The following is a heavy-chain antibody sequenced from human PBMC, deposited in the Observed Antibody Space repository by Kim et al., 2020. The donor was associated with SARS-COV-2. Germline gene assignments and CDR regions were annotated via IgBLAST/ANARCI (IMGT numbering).Heavy chain of an antibody. CDR3: AREGVSSIAALIYFDY. D-gene: IGHD6-6*01. Sequence: SQTLSLTCAISGDSVSSNSAAWNWIRQSPSRGLEWLGRTYYRSKWYNDYAVSVKSRITINPDTSKNQFSLQLNSVTPEDTAVYYCAREGVSSIAALIYFDYWGQGTLVTVSS. CDR2: TYYRSKWYN. J-gene: IGHJ4*02. V-gene: IGHV6-1*01. CDR1: GDSVSSNSAA.